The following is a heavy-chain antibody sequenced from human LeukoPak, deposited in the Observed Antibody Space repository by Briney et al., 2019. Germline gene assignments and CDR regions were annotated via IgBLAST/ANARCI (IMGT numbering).Heavy chain of an antibody. Sequence: SGGSLRLSCAASGFTFSSYGMHWVRQAPGKGLEWVAFIRYDGSNKYYADSVKGRFTISRDNSKNTLYLQMNSLRAEDTAVYYCAKDGEEDCSSTSCFTYYYYYTDVWGKGTTVTVSS. J-gene: IGHJ6*03. D-gene: IGHD2-2*02. CDR2: IRYDGSNK. V-gene: IGHV3-30*02. CDR3: AKDGEEDCSSTSCFTYYYYYTDV. CDR1: GFTFSSYG.